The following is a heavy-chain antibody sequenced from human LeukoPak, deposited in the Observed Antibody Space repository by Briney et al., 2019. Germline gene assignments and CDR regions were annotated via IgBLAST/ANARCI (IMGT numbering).Heavy chain of an antibody. CDR3: ARASAMVSYYYGMDV. CDR2: INHSGST. Sequence: SETLSFTCTVSGGSISSYYWSWIRQPPGKGLEWIGEINHSGSTNYNPSLKSRVTISVDTSKNQFSLKLSSVTAADTAVYYCARASAMVSYYYGMDVWGQGTTVTVSS. D-gene: IGHD5-18*01. CDR1: GGSISSYY. J-gene: IGHJ6*02. V-gene: IGHV4-34*01.